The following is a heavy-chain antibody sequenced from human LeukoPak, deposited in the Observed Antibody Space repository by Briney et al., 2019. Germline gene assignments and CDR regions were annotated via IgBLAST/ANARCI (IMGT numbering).Heavy chain of an antibody. CDR1: VYALRSYE. D-gene: IGHD3-16*01. CDR2: ISSSGNTI. CDR3: AREPYVVGNGMDV. V-gene: IGHV3-48*03. Sequence: GGSLRLSCAASVYALRSYEMIWVRQARGKGLEWVSHISSSGNTIYYADSVKGRFTISRDNAKQSLYLQMHSLRAEDTAVYYCAREPYVVGNGMDVWGQGTTVTVSS. J-gene: IGHJ6*02.